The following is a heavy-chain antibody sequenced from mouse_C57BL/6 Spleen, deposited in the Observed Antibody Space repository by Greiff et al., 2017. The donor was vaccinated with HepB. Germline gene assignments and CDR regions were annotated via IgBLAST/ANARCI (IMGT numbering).Heavy chain of an antibody. CDR3: ERERDYDGGLAY. J-gene: IGHJ3*01. CDR1: GYTFTSYW. V-gene: IGHV1-61*01. Sequence: VQLQQPGAELVRPGSSVKLSCKASGYTFTSYWMDWVKQRPGQGLEWIGNIYPSDSETHYNQKFKDKATLTVDKSSSTAYMQRSSLTSEDSAVYYCERERDYDGGLAYWGQGTLVTVSA. CDR2: IYPSDSET. D-gene: IGHD2-4*01.